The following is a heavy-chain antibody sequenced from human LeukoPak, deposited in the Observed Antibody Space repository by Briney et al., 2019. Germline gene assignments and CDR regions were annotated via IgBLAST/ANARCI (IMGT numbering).Heavy chain of an antibody. D-gene: IGHD3/OR15-3a*01. V-gene: IGHV3-33*01. CDR3: ARDGSSFWTFSKIYGMDV. CDR2: IWYDGSKK. Sequence: GGSLRLSCAASGFTFSSYGMHWVRQAPGKGLEWVAVIWYDGSKKYYADSVKGRFTISRDNSKNTLYLQMNSLRAEDTAVYYCARDGSSFWTFSKIYGMDVWGQGTTVTVSS. CDR1: GFTFSSYG. J-gene: IGHJ6*02.